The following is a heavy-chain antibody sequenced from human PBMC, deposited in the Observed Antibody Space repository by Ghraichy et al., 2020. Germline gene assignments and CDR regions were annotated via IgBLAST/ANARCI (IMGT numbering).Heavy chain of an antibody. Sequence: GESLNISCAASGFTFSSYAMSWVRQAPGKGLEWVSAISGSGGSTYYADSVKGRFTISRDNSKNTLYLQMNSLRAEDTAVYYCAKGKDDAFDIWGQGTMVTVSS. CDR2: ISGSGGST. CDR1: GFTFSSYA. CDR3: AKGKDDAFDI. V-gene: IGHV3-23*01. J-gene: IGHJ3*02.